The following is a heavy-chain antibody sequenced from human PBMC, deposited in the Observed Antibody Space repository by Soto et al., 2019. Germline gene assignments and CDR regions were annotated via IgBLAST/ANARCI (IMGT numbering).Heavy chain of an antibody. D-gene: IGHD1-26*01. J-gene: IGHJ4*02. Sequence: PGGSLRLSCAASGVIFSSNWMSWVRQAPGKGLEWVANINLDGSEKYYVDSVKGRFTISRDNAKNSLFLQMNSLRAEDTAVYYCARVIVGATRYFDYWGQGTLVTVSS. CDR2: INLDGSEK. CDR1: GVIFSSNW. CDR3: ARVIVGATRYFDY. V-gene: IGHV3-7*01.